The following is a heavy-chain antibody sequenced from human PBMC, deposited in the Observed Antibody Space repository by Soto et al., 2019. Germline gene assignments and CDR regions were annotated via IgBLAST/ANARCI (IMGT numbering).Heavy chain of an antibody. CDR3: ARDPGYWYFDL. Sequence: VGSLRLSCAASWFTVSSNYMSWVRQAPGKGLEWVSVIYSGGSTYYADSVKGRFTISRDNSKNTLYLQMNSLRAEDTAVYYCARDPGYWYFDLWGRGTLVTVSS. V-gene: IGHV3-53*01. CDR2: IYSGGST. J-gene: IGHJ2*01. CDR1: WFTVSSNY.